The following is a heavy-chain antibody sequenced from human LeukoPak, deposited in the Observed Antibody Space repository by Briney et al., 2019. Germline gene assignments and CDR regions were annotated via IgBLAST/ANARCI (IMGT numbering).Heavy chain of an antibody. CDR3: ARGNDYSSSRIDY. CDR1: GGSFSGYY. J-gene: IGHJ4*02. Sequence: SETLSLTCAVYGGSFSGYYWSWIRQPPGKGLEWIGEINHSGSTNYSPSLKSRVTIPVDTSNNQFSLNLSSVTAADTAVYYCARGNDYSSSRIDYWGQGTLVTVSS. CDR2: INHSGST. V-gene: IGHV4-34*01. D-gene: IGHD6-6*01.